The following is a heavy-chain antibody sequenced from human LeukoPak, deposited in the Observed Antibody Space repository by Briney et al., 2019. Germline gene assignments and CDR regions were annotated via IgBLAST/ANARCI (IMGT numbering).Heavy chain of an antibody. CDR3: ARVRGGDILTGTYY. CDR1: GGSISSYY. D-gene: IGHD3-9*01. CDR2: IYYSGST. Sequence: SETLSLTCTVSGGSISSYYWSWIRQPPGKGLEWIGYIYYSGSTNYNPSLKSRVTISVDTSKNQFSLKLSSVTAADTAVYYCARVRGGDILTGTYYWGQGTLVTVSS. V-gene: IGHV4-59*08. J-gene: IGHJ4*02.